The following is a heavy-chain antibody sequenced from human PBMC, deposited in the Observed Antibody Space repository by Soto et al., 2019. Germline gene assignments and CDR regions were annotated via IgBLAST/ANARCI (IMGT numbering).Heavy chain of an antibody. CDR1: GYTFTGYY. V-gene: IGHV1-2*02. CDR2: INPNSGGT. CDR3: ARDWRYCSGGSCTLRYYYYGMDV. J-gene: IGHJ6*02. D-gene: IGHD2-15*01. Sequence: QVQLVQSGAEVKKPGASVKVSCKASGYTFTGYYMHWVRQAPGQGLEWMGWINPNSGGTNYAQKFQGRVTMTRDTSISTAYMELSRLRSDDTAVYYCARDWRYCSGGSCTLRYYYYGMDVWGQGTTVTVSS.